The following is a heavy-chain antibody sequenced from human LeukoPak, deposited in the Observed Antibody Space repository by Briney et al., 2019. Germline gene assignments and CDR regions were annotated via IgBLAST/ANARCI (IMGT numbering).Heavy chain of an antibody. CDR2: INHSGST. CDR1: GGSFSGYY. J-gene: IGHJ6*03. D-gene: IGHD3-22*01. CDR3: ARGRYYYDSMRGLLNYYYYYMDV. Sequence: SETLSLTCAVYGGSFSGYYWSWIRQPPGKGLEWIGEINHSGSTNYNPSLKSRVTISVDTSKNQFSLKLSSVTAADTAVYYCARGRYYYDSMRGLLNYYYYYMDVWGKGTTVTVSS. V-gene: IGHV4-34*01.